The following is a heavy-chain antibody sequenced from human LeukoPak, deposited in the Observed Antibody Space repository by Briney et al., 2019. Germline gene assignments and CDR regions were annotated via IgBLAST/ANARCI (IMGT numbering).Heavy chain of an antibody. Sequence: SETLSLTCTVSGGSISSSSYYWGWIRQPPGKGLEWIGSIYYSGSTYYNPSLKSRVTISVDTSKNQFSLKLSSVTAADTAVYYCARDPMDYYDSSGYNYYFDYWGQGTLVTVSS. V-gene: IGHV4-39*07. CDR3: ARDPMDYYDSSGYNYYFDY. CDR1: GGSISSSSYY. J-gene: IGHJ4*02. CDR2: IYYSGST. D-gene: IGHD3-22*01.